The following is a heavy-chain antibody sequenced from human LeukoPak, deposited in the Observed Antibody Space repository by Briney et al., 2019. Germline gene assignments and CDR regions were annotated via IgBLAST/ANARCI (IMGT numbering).Heavy chain of an antibody. V-gene: IGHV3-30*04. CDR2: ISYDGSNR. J-gene: IGHJ4*02. Sequence: PGGSLRLSCAASGFTFNSYALHWVRQAPGKGLEWVALISYDGSNRYYADSVKGRFTISRDNSKNTLYLQMNSLRVDDTAVYYSARDPSGDGVGSPGLWGQGTLVTVSS. CDR1: GFTFNSYA. CDR3: ARDPSGDGVGSPGL. D-gene: IGHD7-27*01.